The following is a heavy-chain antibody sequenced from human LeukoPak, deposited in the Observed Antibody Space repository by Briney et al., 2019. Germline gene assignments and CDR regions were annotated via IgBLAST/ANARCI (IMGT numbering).Heavy chain of an antibody. CDR3: ARTTSFLDP. J-gene: IGHJ5*02. D-gene: IGHD1-1*01. CDR1: GDSISGQY. Sequence: SETLSLTCSVSGDSISGQYWSWIRQPPESGLEWIGYVHSRGTTNYNPSLKSRVTISVDTSKSQISLTVTSVTAADTAVYYCARTTSFLDPWGQGTLVTVSS. V-gene: IGHV4-59*11. CDR2: VHSRGTT.